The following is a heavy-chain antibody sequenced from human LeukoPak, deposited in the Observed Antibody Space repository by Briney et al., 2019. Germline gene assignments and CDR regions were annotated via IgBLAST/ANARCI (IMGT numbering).Heavy chain of an antibody. V-gene: IGHV4-4*07. Sequence: SETLFLTCTVSGGSISSYYWSWIRQPAGKGLEWIGRIYTSGSTNYNPSLKSRVTISVDKSKNQFSLKLSSVTAADTAVYYCARDFKGYYYMDVWGKGTTVTVSS. CDR3: ARDFKGYYYMDV. CDR2: IYTSGST. CDR1: GGSISSYY. J-gene: IGHJ6*03.